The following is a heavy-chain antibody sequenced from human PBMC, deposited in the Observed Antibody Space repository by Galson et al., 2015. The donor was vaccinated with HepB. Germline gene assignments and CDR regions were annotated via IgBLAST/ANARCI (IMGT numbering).Heavy chain of an antibody. D-gene: IGHD6-25*01. J-gene: IGHJ4*01. CDR2: IWANGSNR. V-gene: IGHV3-33*01. Sequence: SLRLSCAVSGFTFNRYGMHWVRQAPGKGLEWVALIWANGSNRYYSNSVMGRFTISRDNSKNTLFLEMSSLRAEDTAVYYCVREMAIAAPASFDLWGHGTLVTVSS. CDR1: GFTFNRYG. CDR3: VREMAIAAPASFDL.